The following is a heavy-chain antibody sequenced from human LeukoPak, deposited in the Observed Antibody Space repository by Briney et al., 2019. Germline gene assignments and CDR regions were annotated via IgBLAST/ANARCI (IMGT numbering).Heavy chain of an antibody. J-gene: IGHJ6*02. D-gene: IGHD2-2*01. CDR2: IWYDGSNK. V-gene: IGHV3-33*01. CDR3: ARDPPYCSSTSCYYYYGMDV. CDR1: GFTFSSFG. Sequence: PGRSLRLSCAASGFTFSSFGMCWVRQAPGKGLEWVAVIWYDGSNKYYADSVKGRFTISRDNTKNTLYLQMNSLRAEDTAVYYCARDPPYCSSTSCYYYYGMDVWGQGTTVTVSS.